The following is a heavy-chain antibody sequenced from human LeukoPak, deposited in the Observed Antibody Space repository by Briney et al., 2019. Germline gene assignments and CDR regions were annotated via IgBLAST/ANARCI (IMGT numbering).Heavy chain of an antibody. V-gene: IGHV3-30*03. J-gene: IGHJ4*02. D-gene: IGHD6-13*01. Sequence: GGSLRLSCAASGFTFSSYGMHWVRQAPGKGLEWVAVISVDGSNEYYADSVKGRFTISRDNSKNTLYLQMNSLRPEDTAVYYCAREGVTAAADYWGQGTLVTVSS. CDR2: ISVDGSNE. CDR1: GFTFSSYG. CDR3: AREGVTAAADY.